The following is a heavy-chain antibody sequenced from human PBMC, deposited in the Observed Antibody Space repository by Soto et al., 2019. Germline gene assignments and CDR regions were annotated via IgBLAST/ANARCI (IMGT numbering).Heavy chain of an antibody. D-gene: IGHD3-10*01. V-gene: IGHV1-69*13. CDR1: GGTFSSYA. J-gene: IGHJ6*02. CDR2: IVPIFGTA. Sequence: SVKVSCKASGGTFSSYAISWVRQAPGQGLEWMGGIVPIFGTANYAQKFQGRVTITADESTSTAYMVLSSLRSEDTAVYFCVIAAFGSGSYYNGNYGMDVWGQGTTVTVSS. CDR3: VIAAFGSGSYYNGNYGMDV.